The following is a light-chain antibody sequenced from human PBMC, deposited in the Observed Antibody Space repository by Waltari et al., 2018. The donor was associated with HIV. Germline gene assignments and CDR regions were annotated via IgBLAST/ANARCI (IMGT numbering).Light chain of an antibody. Sequence: QSVLTHPPSASETPGQRVTISCSGSSSNIGSNYVYWYQHLPGTAPNLLIYRNNQRPSGVPDRFSGSKSGTSASLAISGLRSEDEADYYCAAWGDSLTSFVFGTGTKVTVL. CDR1: SSNIGSNY. V-gene: IGLV1-47*01. CDR3: AAWGDSLTSFV. J-gene: IGLJ1*01. CDR2: RNN.